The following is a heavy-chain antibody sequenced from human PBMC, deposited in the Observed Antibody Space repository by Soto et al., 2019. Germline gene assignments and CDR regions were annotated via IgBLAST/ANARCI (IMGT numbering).Heavy chain of an antibody. Sequence: QVQHVQSGAEVKKPGASVKVSCKASGYTFTSYAIHWVRQAPGQRPEWMGWINAGNGNTKYSQKFQGRVTITRDASAPTAYMEVSGLRFEDTAVYYCARGSEPAYSSWYVNGDYWGQGTLVTVSS. CDR1: GYTFTSYA. CDR3: ARGSEPAYSSWYVNGDY. CDR2: INAGNGNT. V-gene: IGHV1-3*01. J-gene: IGHJ4*02. D-gene: IGHD6-13*01.